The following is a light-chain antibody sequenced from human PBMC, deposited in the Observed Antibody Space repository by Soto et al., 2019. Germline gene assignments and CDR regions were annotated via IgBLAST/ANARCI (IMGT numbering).Light chain of an antibody. CDR3: QQRSDWPLIT. CDR1: QSADTY. CDR2: DAS. Sequence: EIVLTQSPATLSLSPGERATLSCRVSQSADTYLAWYQQKPGQAPRLLIYDASTRATGVPARFSGSGSGTDFTLTISSLEPEDCALYFCQQRSDWPLITFGQGTRLEIK. J-gene: IGKJ5*01. V-gene: IGKV3-11*01.